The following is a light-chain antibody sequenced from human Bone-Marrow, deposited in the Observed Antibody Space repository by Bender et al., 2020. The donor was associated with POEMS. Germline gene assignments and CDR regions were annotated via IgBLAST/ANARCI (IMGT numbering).Light chain of an antibody. V-gene: IGLV2-8*01. J-gene: IGLJ1*01. CDR1: SSDVGGYNY. CDR2: DVN. Sequence: QAALTQPPSVSGPPGQSVTISCTGTSSDVGGYNYVSWYQLHPGKAPKLMIYDVNERPSGVPDRISGSKSGNTAYLTVSGLQAEDEGDYYCGSYTRNTKYVFGSGTKVTVL. CDR3: GSYTRNTKYV.